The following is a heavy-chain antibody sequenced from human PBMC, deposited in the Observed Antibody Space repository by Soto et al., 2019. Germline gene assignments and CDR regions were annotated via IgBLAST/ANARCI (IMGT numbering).Heavy chain of an antibody. Sequence: ASVKVSCKASGGTFSSYAISWVRQAPGQGLEWMGGIIPIFGTANYAQKFQGRVTITADESTSTAYMELSSLRSEDTAVYYCARFRGAQRYNWNPTSPLEYYYYGMDVWGQGTTVTVSS. D-gene: IGHD1-20*01. V-gene: IGHV1-69*13. CDR1: GGTFSSYA. J-gene: IGHJ6*02. CDR3: ARFRGAQRYNWNPTSPLEYYYYGMDV. CDR2: IIPIFGTA.